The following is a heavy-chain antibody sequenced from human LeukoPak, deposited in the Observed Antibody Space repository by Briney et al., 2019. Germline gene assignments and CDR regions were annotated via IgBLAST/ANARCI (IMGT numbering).Heavy chain of an antibody. Sequence: SETLSLTCTVSGGSISSSSYFWGWIRQPPGKGLEWIGTIYYSGSTYYNPSLKSRVTISVDTSKIQFSLKLSAVTAADTAVYYCARSHRLTLIRGDFDPWGQGTLVTVSS. CDR1: GGSISSSSYF. D-gene: IGHD3-10*01. V-gene: IGHV4-39*01. CDR2: IYYSGST. J-gene: IGHJ5*02. CDR3: ARSHRLTLIRGDFDP.